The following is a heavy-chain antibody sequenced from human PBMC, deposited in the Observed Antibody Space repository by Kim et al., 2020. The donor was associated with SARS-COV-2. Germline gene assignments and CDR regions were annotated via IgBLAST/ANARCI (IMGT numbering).Heavy chain of an antibody. D-gene: IGHD3-22*01. V-gene: IGHV3-74*01. J-gene: IGHJ6*02. CDR3: ARVARITMIVVVTGERGYYYGMDV. CDR1: GFTFSSYW. CDR2: INSDGSST. Sequence: GGSLRLSCAASGFTFSSYWMHWVRQAPGKGLVWVSRINSDGSSTSYADSVKGRFTISRDNAKNTLYLQMNSLRAEDTAVYYCARVARITMIVVVTGERGYYYGMDVWGQGTTVTVSS.